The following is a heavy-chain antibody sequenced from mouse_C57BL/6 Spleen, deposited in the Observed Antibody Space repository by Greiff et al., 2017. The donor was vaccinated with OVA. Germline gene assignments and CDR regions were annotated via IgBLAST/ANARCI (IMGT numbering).Heavy chain of an antibody. Sequence: QVQLKQPGAELVKPGASVKLSCKASGYTFTSYWMHWVKQRPGQGLEWIGMIHPNSGSTNYNEKFKSKATLTVDKSSSTAYMQLSSLTSEDSAVYYCASPNWDFDYWGQGTTLTVSS. D-gene: IGHD4-1*01. V-gene: IGHV1-64*01. CDR3: ASPNWDFDY. CDR1: GYTFTSYW. CDR2: IHPNSGST. J-gene: IGHJ2*01.